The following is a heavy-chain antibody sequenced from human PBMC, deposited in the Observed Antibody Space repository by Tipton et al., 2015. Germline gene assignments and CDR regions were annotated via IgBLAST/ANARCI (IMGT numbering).Heavy chain of an antibody. CDR3: ACQDYDSLTRDYQTVDY. Sequence: TLSLTCAVSAYSISSDYYWGWIRQPPGKGLEWIGSISHSGNTYYNPSLKRRVTMSRDTSKNQFSLKLTSVTAADTAVYYCACQDYDSLTRDYQTVDYWGQGTLVTVSS. J-gene: IGHJ4*02. D-gene: IGHD3-9*01. CDR1: AYSISSDYY. CDR2: ISHSGNT. V-gene: IGHV4-38-2*01.